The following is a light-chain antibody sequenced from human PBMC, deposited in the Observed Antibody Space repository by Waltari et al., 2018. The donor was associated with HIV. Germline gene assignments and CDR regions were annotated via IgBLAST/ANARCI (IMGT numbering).Light chain of an antibody. J-gene: IGLJ2*01. CDR3: SSYTSSSTPV. V-gene: IGLV2-14*01. Sequence: QSALTQPASVSGSPGQSITISCTGTSSDVGGYNSVSWYQQHPGKAPNLMIYEVSNRPSGVSNRFSGSKSGNTASLTISGLQAEDEADYYCSSYTSSSTPVFGGGTKLTVL. CDR2: EVS. CDR1: SSDVGGYNS.